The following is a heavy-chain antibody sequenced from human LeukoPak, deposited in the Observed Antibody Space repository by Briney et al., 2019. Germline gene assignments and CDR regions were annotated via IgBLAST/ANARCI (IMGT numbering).Heavy chain of an antibody. J-gene: IGHJ4*02. CDR1: GFTFSDYY. CDR2: ICDSGRTL. D-gene: IGHD3-22*01. CDR3: ARDRLGDYDHSGYYDK. V-gene: IGHV3-11*01. Sequence: GGSLRLSCAASGFTFSDYYMSWIRQAPGKGLEWVSYICDSGRTLYYADSVKGRFTISRDNAKNSVYLQMNNLRAEDTAVYYCARDRLGDYDHSGYYDKGGQGTLATVSS.